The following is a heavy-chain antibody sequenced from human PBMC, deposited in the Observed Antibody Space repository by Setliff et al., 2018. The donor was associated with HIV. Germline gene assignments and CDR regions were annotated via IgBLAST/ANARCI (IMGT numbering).Heavy chain of an antibody. J-gene: IGHJ4*02. CDR3: ARDGGSSGWYFVLGYSDY. Sequence: PSETLSLTCAVYGGSFSAYYWSWIRQPPGKGLEWIGSMYYTGSTYYNPSLKSRVTISIDTSKNQFSRKLNSVTAADTAMYYCARDGGSSGWYFVLGYSDYWGPGTLVTVSS. V-gene: IGHV4-34*01. D-gene: IGHD6-19*01. CDR1: GGSFSAYY. CDR2: MYYTGST.